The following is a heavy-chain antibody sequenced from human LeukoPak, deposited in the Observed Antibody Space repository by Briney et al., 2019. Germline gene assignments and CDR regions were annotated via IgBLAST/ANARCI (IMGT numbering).Heavy chain of an antibody. CDR2: IRNSGSYT. J-gene: IGHJ5*02. V-gene: IGHV3-23*01. CDR3: AKARLGTMDP. CDR1: GFTFSSYG. D-gene: IGHD1-7*01. Sequence: GGSLRLSCAASGFTFSSYGMSWVRQAPGKGLEWVSGIRNSGSYTYYADSVKGRFTISRDNSKNTLYLEMNSLRAEDTAVYYCAKARLGTMDPWGQGTLVTVSS.